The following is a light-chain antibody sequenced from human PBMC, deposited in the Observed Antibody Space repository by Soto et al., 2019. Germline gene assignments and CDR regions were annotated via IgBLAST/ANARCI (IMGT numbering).Light chain of an antibody. J-gene: IGLJ2*01. CDR2: VNS. CDR1: SSNIGAGYD. V-gene: IGLV1-40*01. CDR3: QSYDSSLSVMV. Sequence: QSVLTQPPSVFGAPGQRVTISCTGSSSNIGAGYDVHWYQQFPGTAPKLLIYVNSDRPSGVPDRFSGSKSGTSVSLAITGLQAEDEADYYCQSYDSSLSVMVFGGGTKLTVL.